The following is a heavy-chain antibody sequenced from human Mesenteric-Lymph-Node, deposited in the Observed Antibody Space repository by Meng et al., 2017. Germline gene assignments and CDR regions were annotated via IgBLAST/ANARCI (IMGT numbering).Heavy chain of an antibody. J-gene: IGHJ4*02. CDR3: FWLGESHN. Sequence: EVQLVESGGGLVQPGGSLRLSCAASGFMFSSFWMHWVRQAPGKGLVWVARINRDESTITYADSVKGRFTISRDNSRNTLYLQMNSLRPEDTAVYYCFWLGESHNWGQGALVTVSS. CDR1: GFMFSSFW. CDR2: INRDESTI. V-gene: IGHV3-74*03. D-gene: IGHD3-10*01.